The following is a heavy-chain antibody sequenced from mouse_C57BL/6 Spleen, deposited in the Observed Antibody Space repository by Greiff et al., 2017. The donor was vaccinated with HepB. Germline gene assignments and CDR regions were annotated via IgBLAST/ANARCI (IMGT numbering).Heavy chain of an antibody. CDR2: IYPGSGNT. CDR3: ARDGGNYYFYYAMDY. CDR1: GYTFTDYY. V-gene: IGHV1-76*01. D-gene: IGHD2-1*01. J-gene: IGHJ4*01. Sequence: LVESGAELVRPGASVKLSCKASGYTFTDYYINWVKQRPGQGLEWIARIYPGSGNTYYNEKFKGKATLTAEKSSSTAYMQLSSLTSEDSAVYFCARDGGNYYFYYAMDYWGQGTSVTVSS.